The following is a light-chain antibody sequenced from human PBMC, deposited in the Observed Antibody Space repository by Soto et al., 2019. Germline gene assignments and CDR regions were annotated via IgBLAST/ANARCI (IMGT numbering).Light chain of an antibody. CDR3: QQYGSSSYT. V-gene: IGKV3-20*01. J-gene: IGKJ2*01. CDR1: QSVSSSY. CDR2: GAS. Sequence: EIVLTQSPGTRSLSPGERATLSCRASQSVSSSYLAWYQQKPGQAARLLIYGASSRATGIPDRFSGSGSGTDFTLTISRLEPEDLAVYYCQQYGSSSYTFGQGTKLDIK.